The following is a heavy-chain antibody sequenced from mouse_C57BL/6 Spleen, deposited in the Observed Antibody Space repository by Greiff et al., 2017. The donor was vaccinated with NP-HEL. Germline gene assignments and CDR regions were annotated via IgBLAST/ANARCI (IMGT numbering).Heavy chain of an antibody. CDR2: IHPNSGST. CDR1: GYTFTSYW. D-gene: IGHD2-2*01. CDR3: ARRRYGHEMGYFDY. J-gene: IGHJ2*01. V-gene: IGHV1-64*01. Sequence: VQLQQSGAELVKPGASVKLSCKASGYTFTSYWMHWVKQRPGQGLEWIGMIHPNSGSTNYNEKFKSKATLTVDKSSSTAYMQLSSLTSDDSAVYYCARRRYGHEMGYFDYWGQGTTLTVSS.